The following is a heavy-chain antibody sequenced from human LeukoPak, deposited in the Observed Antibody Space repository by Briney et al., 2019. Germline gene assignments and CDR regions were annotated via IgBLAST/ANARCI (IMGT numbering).Heavy chain of an antibody. J-gene: IGHJ5*02. Sequence: PSETLSLTCAVYGGSFSGYYWSWLRQPPGKGLEWIGEINHSGSTNYNPSLKSRVTISVDTSKNQLSLKLSSVTAAARAVYYCARDYGDYAVNWFDPWGQGTLVTVSS. CDR1: GGSFSGYY. CDR3: ARDYGDYAVNWFDP. CDR2: INHSGST. D-gene: IGHD4-17*01. V-gene: IGHV4-34*01.